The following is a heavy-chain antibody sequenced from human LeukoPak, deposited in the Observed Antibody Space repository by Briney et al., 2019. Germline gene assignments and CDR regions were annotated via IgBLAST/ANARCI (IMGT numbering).Heavy chain of an antibody. Sequence: ASVKVSCKASGYTFTSYDINWVRQATGQGLEWMGWMNPNSGNTGYAQKFQGRVTMTRNTSISTAYMELSSLRSEDTAVYYCARHYYDILTDYSPSDYWGQGTLVTVSS. CDR2: MNPNSGNT. J-gene: IGHJ4*02. V-gene: IGHV1-8*01. CDR1: GYTFTSYD. CDR3: ARHYYDILTDYSPSDY. D-gene: IGHD3-9*01.